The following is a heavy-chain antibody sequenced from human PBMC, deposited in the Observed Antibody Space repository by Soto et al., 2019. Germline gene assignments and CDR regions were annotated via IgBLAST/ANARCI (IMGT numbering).Heavy chain of an antibody. CDR3: ARGGYCSGGSCYLSRFPYYYYGMDV. J-gene: IGHJ6*02. CDR2: IYPGDSDT. Sequence: GESLKISCKGSGYSFTSYWIGWVRQMPGKGLEWMGIIYPGDSDTRYSPSFQGQVTISADKSISTAYLQWSSLKASDTAMYYCARGGYCSGGSCYLSRFPYYYYGMDVWGQGTTVTVSS. CDR1: GYSFTSYW. D-gene: IGHD2-15*01. V-gene: IGHV5-51*01.